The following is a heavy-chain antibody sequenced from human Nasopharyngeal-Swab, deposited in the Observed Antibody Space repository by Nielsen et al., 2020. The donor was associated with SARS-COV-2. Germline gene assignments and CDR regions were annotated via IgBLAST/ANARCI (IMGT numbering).Heavy chain of an antibody. Sequence: GGSLRLSCEASGFDFGSHAMSGVRQAPGKGLEWVSGIIGSGDITSYADSVRGRFTIPRENPKKTLHLQMTSLRVEDTAVYYCAKGAYVMLITDVRGQGTTVTVS. CDR3: AKGAYVMLITDV. V-gene: IGHV3-23*01. D-gene: IGHD3-16*01. CDR2: IIGSGDIT. J-gene: IGHJ6*02. CDR1: GFDFGSHA.